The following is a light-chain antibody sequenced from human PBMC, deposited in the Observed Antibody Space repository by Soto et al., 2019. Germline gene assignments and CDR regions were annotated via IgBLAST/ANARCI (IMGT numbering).Light chain of an antibody. CDR1: SSDVGGYNY. CDR3: SSYTSSSTPD. Sequence: QSALTQPASVSGSPGQSITISCTGTSSDVGGYNYVSWYQQHPGKAPKLMIYDVSYRPSGVSNRFSGSKSGNTASLTISGLQAEDEADYYCSSYTSSSTPDFGTGTKVTGL. CDR2: DVS. J-gene: IGLJ1*01. V-gene: IGLV2-14*03.